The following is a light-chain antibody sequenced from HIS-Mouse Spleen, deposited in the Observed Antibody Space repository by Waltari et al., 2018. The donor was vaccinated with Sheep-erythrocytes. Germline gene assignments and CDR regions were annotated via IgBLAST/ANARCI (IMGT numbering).Light chain of an antibody. V-gene: IGKV1-39*01. CDR2: AAS. CDR1: QSISSY. CDR3: QQSYSTXRT. J-gene: IGKJ1*01. Sequence: DIQMTQSPSSLSAPVGDRVTITCRASQSISSYLNWYQQKPGKAPKLLIYAASSLQSGVPSRFSGSGSGTDFTLTISSLQPEDFATYYCQQSYSTXRTFGQGTKVEIK.